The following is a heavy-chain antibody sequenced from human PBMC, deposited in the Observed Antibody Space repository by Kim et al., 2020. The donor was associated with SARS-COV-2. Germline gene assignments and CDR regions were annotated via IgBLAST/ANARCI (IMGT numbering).Heavy chain of an antibody. CDR2: NDPEDAET. Sequence: GESLKISCKGAGDSGTSDGKDGLPQTHRKGPEWRSINDPEDAETRNSPPLQGQATISPDKSISTAYLQWSSLKASDTAMYYCARREGSSWYGEAFDIWGQGTMVTVSS. CDR3: ARREGSSWYGEAFDI. CDR1: GDSGTSDG. D-gene: IGHD6-13*01. J-gene: IGHJ3*02. V-gene: IGHV5-51*01.